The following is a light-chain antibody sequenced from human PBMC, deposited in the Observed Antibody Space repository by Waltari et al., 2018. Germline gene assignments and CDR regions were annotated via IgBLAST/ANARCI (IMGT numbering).Light chain of an antibody. CDR3: CSYTSTDIPL. CDR2: DVS. Sequence: QSALTQPASVSGSPGQSITISCTGTSRDIGSNNFVSWYQQHPGKAPKIIIYDVSNRPSGVSYRCSGSKSGNTASLTISGLQAEDEADYYCCSYTSTDIPLFGGGTRLTVL. V-gene: IGLV2-14*03. J-gene: IGLJ2*01. CDR1: SRDIGSNNF.